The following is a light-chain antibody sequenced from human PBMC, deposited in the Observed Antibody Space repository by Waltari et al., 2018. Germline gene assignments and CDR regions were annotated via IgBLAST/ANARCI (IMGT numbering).Light chain of an antibody. Sequence: DLVMTQSPDSLAVALVERATITCKSSQSVLYNSNNKNYLAWYQQKPGQPPKLLIYWASTRQSGVPDRFSGGGSGTDFTLTISSLQAEDVAVYYCQKYYSSPRTFGQGTKVEIK. CDR1: QSVLYNSNNKNY. V-gene: IGKV4-1*01. CDR3: QKYYSSPRT. J-gene: IGKJ1*01. CDR2: WAS.